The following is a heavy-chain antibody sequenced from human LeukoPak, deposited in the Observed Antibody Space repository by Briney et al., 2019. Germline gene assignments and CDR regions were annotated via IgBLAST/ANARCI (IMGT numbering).Heavy chain of an antibody. CDR1: GFTFSSYS. V-gene: IGHV3-21*01. J-gene: IGHJ4*02. CDR2: ISSSSSYI. D-gene: IGHD5-24*01. Sequence: GGSLRLSCAASGFTFSSYSMTWVRQAPGKGLEWVSSISSSSSYIYYADSVKGRFTISRDNAKNSLYLQMNGLRAEDTAVYYCARVGDGYNYAPLDYWGQGTLVTVSS. CDR3: ARVGDGYNYAPLDY.